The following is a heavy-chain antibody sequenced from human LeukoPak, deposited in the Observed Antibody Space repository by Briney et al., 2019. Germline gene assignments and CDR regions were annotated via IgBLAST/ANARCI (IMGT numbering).Heavy chain of an antibody. D-gene: IGHD2-2*01. CDR2: INHSGST. J-gene: IGHJ4*02. CDR3: ARAGYCDSTSCFDPDREYFDY. V-gene: IGHV4-34*01. CDR1: GGSFSDYY. Sequence: SETLSLTCAVYGGSFSDYYWSWIRQPPGKGLEWIGEINHSGSTNYNPPLKGRVTMSVDTSKNQFSLKLSSVTAADTAVYYCARAGYCDSTSCFDPDREYFDYWGQGTLVTVSS.